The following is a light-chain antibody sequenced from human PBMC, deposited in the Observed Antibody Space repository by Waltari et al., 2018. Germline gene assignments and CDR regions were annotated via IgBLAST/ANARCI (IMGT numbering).Light chain of an antibody. CDR2: KAS. V-gene: IGKV1-5*03. CDR3: QQYRNLWT. CDR1: QSLSNW. Sequence: DIQMTQSTSTLSASVGDRVTITCRASQSLSNWLAWYPQKPGKAPKVLIYKASTLERGVPSRFSGSGSVTEFTLTISSLQPDDFATYYCQQYRNLWTFGQGTKVEIK. J-gene: IGKJ1*01.